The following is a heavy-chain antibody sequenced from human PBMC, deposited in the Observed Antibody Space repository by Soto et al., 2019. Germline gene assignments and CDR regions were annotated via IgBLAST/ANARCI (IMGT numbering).Heavy chain of an antibody. Sequence: ASVKVSCKASGYTFITYAIHWVRQAPGPGLEWMGWINTGTGGTKYSQKFQGRVTFTTDTSASTVYMELSSLTSEDTAVYYCARESYSSSENWFDPWGQGTLVTVSS. CDR1: GYTFITYA. V-gene: IGHV1-3*04. CDR2: INTGTGGT. D-gene: IGHD6-6*01. J-gene: IGHJ5*02. CDR3: ARESYSSSENWFDP.